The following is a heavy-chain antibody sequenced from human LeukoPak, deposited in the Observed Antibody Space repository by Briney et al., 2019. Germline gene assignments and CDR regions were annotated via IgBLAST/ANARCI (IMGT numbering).Heavy chain of an antibody. V-gene: IGHV3-21*06. J-gene: IGHJ4*02. CDR2: ISRSSRNI. Sequence: PGGSLRLSCAASGFPFSSYSMNWVRQAPGTGLEWVASISRSSRNIFYADSVKGRFTISRDNAKNTLYLQMNSLRAEDTAVYYCARAGVYCGGDCRFDYWGQGTLVTVSS. D-gene: IGHD2-21*02. CDR3: ARAGVYCGGDCRFDY. CDR1: GFPFSSYS.